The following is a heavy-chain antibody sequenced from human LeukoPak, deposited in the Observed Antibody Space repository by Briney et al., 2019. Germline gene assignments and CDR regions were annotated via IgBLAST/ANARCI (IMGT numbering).Heavy chain of an antibody. CDR3: ARETVIQLWFDY. V-gene: IGHV4-34*01. D-gene: IGHD5-18*01. Sequence: LETLSLTCAVYGGSFSGYYWSWIRQPPGKGLEWIGEINHSGSTNYNPSLKSRVTISVDTSKNQFSLKLSSVTAADTAVYYCARETVIQLWFDYWGQGTLVTVSS. CDR2: INHSGST. J-gene: IGHJ5*01. CDR1: GGSFSGYY.